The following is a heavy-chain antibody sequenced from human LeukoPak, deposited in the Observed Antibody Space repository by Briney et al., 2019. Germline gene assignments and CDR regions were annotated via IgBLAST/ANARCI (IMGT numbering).Heavy chain of an antibody. CDR1: GYTFINYG. J-gene: IGHJ5*02. Sequence: GASVKVSCKASGYTFINYGISWVRQAPGQGLEWMGWISAYNGNTNYAQKFQGRVTMTTDTSTSTAYMELRSLRSDDTAVYYCARVYTSGNVLGWFDPWGQGTLVTVS. V-gene: IGHV1-18*01. CDR3: ARVYTSGNVLGWFDP. CDR2: ISAYNGNT. D-gene: IGHD6-19*01.